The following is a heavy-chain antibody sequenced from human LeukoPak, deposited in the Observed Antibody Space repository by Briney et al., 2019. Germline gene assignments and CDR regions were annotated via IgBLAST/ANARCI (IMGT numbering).Heavy chain of an antibody. D-gene: IGHD3-16*02. CDR3: ALLYDYVWGSYRRVDY. CDR2: INPNSGGT. V-gene: IGHV1-2*02. CDR1: GYTFTGYY. J-gene: IGHJ4*02. Sequence: GASVKVSCKASGYTFTGYYMHWVRQAPGPGLEWVGWINPNSGGTNYAQKFQGRVTMTRDTSISTAYMELSRLRSDDTAVYYCALLYDYVWGSYRRVDYWGQGTLVTVSS.